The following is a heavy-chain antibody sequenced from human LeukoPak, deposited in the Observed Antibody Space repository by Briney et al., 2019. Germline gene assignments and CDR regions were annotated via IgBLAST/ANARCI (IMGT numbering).Heavy chain of an antibody. Sequence: AASVKVSCKASGGTFSSYAISWVRQAPGQGLEWMGGIIPIFGTANYAQKFQGRVTITADESTSTAYMELSSLRSEDTAVYYCARDIGDGYSPDAFDIWGQGTMVNVSS. V-gene: IGHV1-69*13. CDR1: GGTFSSYA. CDR2: IIPIFGTA. J-gene: IGHJ3*02. D-gene: IGHD5-24*01. CDR3: ARDIGDGYSPDAFDI.